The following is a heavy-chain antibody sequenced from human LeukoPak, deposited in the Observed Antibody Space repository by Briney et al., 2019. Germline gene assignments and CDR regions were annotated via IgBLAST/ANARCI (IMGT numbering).Heavy chain of an antibody. Sequence: GRSLRLSCAASGFTFSSYGMHWVRQAPGKGLEWVAVIWYDGSNKYYADSVKGRFTISRDNSKNTLYLQMNGLRAEDTAVYYCAKRDYVDSTTYAPLFDYWGQGTLVTVSS. J-gene: IGHJ4*02. CDR2: IWYDGSNK. CDR1: GFTFSSYG. D-gene: IGHD2/OR15-2a*01. CDR3: AKRDYVDSTTYAPLFDY. V-gene: IGHV3-33*06.